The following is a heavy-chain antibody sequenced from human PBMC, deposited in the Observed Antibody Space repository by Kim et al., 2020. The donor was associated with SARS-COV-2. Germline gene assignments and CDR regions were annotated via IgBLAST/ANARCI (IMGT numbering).Heavy chain of an antibody. V-gene: IGHV4-59*13. J-gene: IGHJ4*02. CDR2: IYYSGST. CDR3: ARHPYSGSYQGWWSDY. CDR1: GGSISSYY. D-gene: IGHD1-26*01. Sequence: SETLSLTCTVSGGSISSYYWSWIRQPPGKGLEWIGYIYYSGSTNYNPSLKSRVTISVDTSKNQFSLKLSSVTAADTAVYYCARHPYSGSYQGWWSDYWGQGTLVTVSS.